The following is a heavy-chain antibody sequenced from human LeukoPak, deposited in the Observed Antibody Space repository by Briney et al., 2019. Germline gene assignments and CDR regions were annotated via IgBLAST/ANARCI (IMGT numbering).Heavy chain of an antibody. D-gene: IGHD3-3*01. J-gene: IGHJ4*02. CDR2: ISSSSSTI. CDR3: TSKAPLYDFWSSYYFY. V-gene: IGHV3-48*01. CDR1: GFTFSIYS. Sequence: GGSLRLSCAASGFTFSIYSMNWVRQAPGKGLEWVSYISSSSSTIYYADSVKGRFSISRDNAKKSLYLQMNSLRVEDTAVYYCTSKAPLYDFWSSYYFYWGQGTLVTVSS.